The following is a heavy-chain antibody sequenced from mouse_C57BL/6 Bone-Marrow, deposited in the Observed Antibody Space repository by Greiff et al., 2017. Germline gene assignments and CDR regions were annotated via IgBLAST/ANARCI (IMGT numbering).Heavy chain of an antibody. Sequence: EVQLQESGGGLVQPKGSLKLSCAASGFTFNTYAMHWVRPAPGKGLEWVARIRSKSSNYATYYADSVKDRFTNSRDDSQSMLYLQMNNLKTEDRAMYYCVREGIYYYGSSKAWFAYWGQGTLVTVSA. CDR2: IRSKSSNYAT. D-gene: IGHD1-1*01. J-gene: IGHJ3*01. CDR3: VREGIYYYGSSKAWFAY. V-gene: IGHV10-3*01. CDR1: GFTFNTYA.